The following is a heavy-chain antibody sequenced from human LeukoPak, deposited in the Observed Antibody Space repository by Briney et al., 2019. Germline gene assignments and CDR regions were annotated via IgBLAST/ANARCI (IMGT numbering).Heavy chain of an antibody. CDR3: ARRPVEMAAIREDNWLDP. V-gene: IGHV4-59*08. CDR1: GGSISSYY. Sequence: SETLSLTCTVSGGSISSYYWSWIRQPPGKGLEWIGYIYYSGATNYNPSLKGRVTMSIDTSKNQFSLKLSSVTAADTAVYYCARRPVEMAAIREDNWLDPWGQGTLVTVSS. D-gene: IGHD5-24*01. J-gene: IGHJ5*02. CDR2: IYYSGAT.